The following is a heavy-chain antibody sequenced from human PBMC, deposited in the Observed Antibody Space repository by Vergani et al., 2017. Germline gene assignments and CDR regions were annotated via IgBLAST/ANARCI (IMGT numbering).Heavy chain of an antibody. Sequence: QVQLVQSGAEVKKPGASVKVSCKASGYTFTSYYMHWVRQAPGQGLEWMGIINPSGGRTSYAQKFQGRVTMSRDTPTSRVYMELSSLRSEDTAVYYCARDFYGSGSYSAFDIWGQGTMVTVSS. CDR1: GYTFTSYY. D-gene: IGHD3-10*01. CDR3: ARDFYGSGSYSAFDI. J-gene: IGHJ3*02. CDR2: INPSGGRT. V-gene: IGHV1-46*01.